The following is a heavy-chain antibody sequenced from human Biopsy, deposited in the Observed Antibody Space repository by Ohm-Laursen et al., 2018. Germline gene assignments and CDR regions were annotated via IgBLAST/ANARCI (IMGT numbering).Heavy chain of an antibody. CDR3: ARGIGSMVRGVIINVNNWFDP. J-gene: IGHJ5*02. D-gene: IGHD3-10*01. V-gene: IGHV1-18*01. Sequence: GASVKVSCNASGYTFTTYAISWVRQAPGQGLEWMGWISTYNGNTNYAQKVKGRVTMTTDTSTSTAYMELRSLRSDDTAVYYCARGIGSMVRGVIINVNNWFDPWGQGTLVTVSS. CDR1: GYTFTTYA. CDR2: ISTYNGNT.